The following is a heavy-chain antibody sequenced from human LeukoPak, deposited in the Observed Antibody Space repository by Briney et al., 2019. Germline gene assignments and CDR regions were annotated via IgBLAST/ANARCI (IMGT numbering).Heavy chain of an antibody. CDR3: ARGRSGYSSVHDAFDI. Sequence: SETLSLTCTVSAVSISSYYWSWIRQPPGKGLEWIGFIYYSGSTNYNPSLKSRVTISVDTSKNQFSLKLSSVTAADTAVYYCARGRSGYSSVHDAFDIWGQGTMVTVSS. CDR1: AVSISSYY. V-gene: IGHV4-59*01. J-gene: IGHJ3*02. CDR2: IYYSGST. D-gene: IGHD5-18*01.